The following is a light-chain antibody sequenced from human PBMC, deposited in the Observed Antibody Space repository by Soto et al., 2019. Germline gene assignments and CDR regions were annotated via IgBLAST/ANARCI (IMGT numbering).Light chain of an antibody. J-gene: IGKJ5*01. CDR3: QQYNSWPPIT. CDR2: GAS. Sequence: EIVMTQSPVTLSVSPGERATLSCRASQTVTTDLAWYQQKPGQAPRLVIHGASTRATGIPDRFSGGGSGTEFTLTISSLQSEDFVVYYCQQYNSWPPITFGQGTRLEIK. CDR1: QTVTTD. V-gene: IGKV3-15*01.